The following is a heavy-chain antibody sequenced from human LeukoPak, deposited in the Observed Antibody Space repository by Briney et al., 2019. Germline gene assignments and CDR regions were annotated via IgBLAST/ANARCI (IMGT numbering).Heavy chain of an antibody. CDR3: ARDQGAQRAFDY. CDR2: ISGSGGST. J-gene: IGHJ4*02. V-gene: IGHV3-23*01. Sequence: GGSLRLSCAASGFTFSSYAMSWVRPAPGKGLEWVSAISGSGGSTYYADSVKGRFTISRDNSKNTLYLQMNSLRAEDTAVYYCARDQGAQRAFDYWGQGTLVTVSS. CDR1: GFTFSSYA.